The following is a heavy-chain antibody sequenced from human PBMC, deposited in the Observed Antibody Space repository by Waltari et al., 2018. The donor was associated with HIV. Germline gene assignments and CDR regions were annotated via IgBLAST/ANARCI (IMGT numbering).Heavy chain of an antibody. V-gene: IGHV4-39*01. CDR1: GDSISSSSYY. CDR2: IYYTCSP. J-gene: IGHJ5*02. Sequence: HLQMQESGPGLVKPSETLSLTCTVSGDSISSSSYYWGWIRQTPGQGLEWIGSIYYTCSPYYNPSLRSRVTISIDTSKNHFSLKLSSVTAADTAIYYCARHEYTSSSSWNWFDPWGRGTRVIVSS. CDR3: ARHEYTSSSSWNWFDP. D-gene: IGHD6-6*01.